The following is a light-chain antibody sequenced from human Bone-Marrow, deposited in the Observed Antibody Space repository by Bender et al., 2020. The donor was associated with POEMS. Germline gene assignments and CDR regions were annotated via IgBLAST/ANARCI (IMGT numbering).Light chain of an antibody. CDR1: SSNFGI. V-gene: IGLV2-23*02. CDR2: DVS. Sequence: QSALTQPASVSGSPGQSITISCTGTSSNFGIVSWYQQLPGKVPKVMIFDVSQRPSGVPDRFSGSKSGNTASLTISGLQAEDEADYYCCSYAGSAYVFGTGTQVTVL. J-gene: IGLJ1*01. CDR3: CSYAGSAYV.